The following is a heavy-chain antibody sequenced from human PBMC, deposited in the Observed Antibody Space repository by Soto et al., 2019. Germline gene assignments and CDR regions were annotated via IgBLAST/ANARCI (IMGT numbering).Heavy chain of an antibody. CDR3: AKDDDTSSHYSLLDF. CDR2: TWSGGTTE. D-gene: IGHD3-22*01. CDR1: GFTFSYHC. J-gene: IGHJ4*01. Sequence: PGGSLRLSCAASGFTFSYHCIHWVRQAPCKGLEWVAVTWSGGTTEYYADSVRGRFTISRDNSKTTVYLQMNSLRVEDTAVYYCAKDDDTSSHYSLLDFWGHGTLVTVSS. V-gene: IGHV3-33*06.